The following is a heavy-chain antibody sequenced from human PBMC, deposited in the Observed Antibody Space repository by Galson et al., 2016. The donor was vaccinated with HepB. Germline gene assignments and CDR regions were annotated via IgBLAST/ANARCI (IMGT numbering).Heavy chain of an antibody. CDR1: GFTFSTYS. J-gene: IGHJ6*01. D-gene: IGHD4-17*01. CDR2: ISYEGTNK. Sequence: SLRLSCAASGFTFSTYSMHWVRHAPGKGLEWVAVISYEGTNKYYADSVRGRFTVSRDNSKNTLYLRMNSLKAEDTAVYYCANLALLKLYGDFTDDFYYYDLDVWGQGTTVTVSS. V-gene: IGHV3-30*18. CDR3: ANLALLKLYGDFTDDFYYYDLDV.